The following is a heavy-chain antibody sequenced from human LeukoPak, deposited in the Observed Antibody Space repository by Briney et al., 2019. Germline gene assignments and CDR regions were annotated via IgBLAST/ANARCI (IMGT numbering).Heavy chain of an antibody. V-gene: IGHV4-30-4*01. CDR1: GGSISSGDYY. J-gene: IGHJ5*02. CDR2: IYYSGST. CDR3: ARGPRIVVVVAATHYWFDP. Sequence: SETLSLTCTVSGGSISSGDYYWSWIRRPPGKGLEWIGYIYYSGSTYYNPSLKSRVTMSVDTSKNQFSLKLSSVTAADTAVYYCARGPRIVVVVAATHYWFDPWGQGTLVTVSS. D-gene: IGHD2-15*01.